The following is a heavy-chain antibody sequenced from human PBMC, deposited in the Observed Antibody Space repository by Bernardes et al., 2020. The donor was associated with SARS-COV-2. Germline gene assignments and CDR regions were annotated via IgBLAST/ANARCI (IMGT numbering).Heavy chain of an antibody. CDR3: ARTYDFWSGYPKSQGGMDV. CDR1: GGSISSYY. D-gene: IGHD3-3*01. Sequence: SETLSLTCTVSGGSISSYYWSWIRQPPGKGLEWIGYIYYSGSTNYNPSLKSRVTISVDTSKNQFSLKLSSVTAADTAVYYCARTYDFWSGYPKSQGGMDVWGQGTTVTVSS. J-gene: IGHJ6*02. V-gene: IGHV4-59*01. CDR2: IYYSGST.